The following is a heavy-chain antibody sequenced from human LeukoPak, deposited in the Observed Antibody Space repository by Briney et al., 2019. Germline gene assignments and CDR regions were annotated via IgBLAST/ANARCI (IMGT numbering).Heavy chain of an antibody. Sequence: ASVKVSCKASGYTFTVYYMHWVRQAPGQGLEWMGWINPNSGGTNYAQKFQGRVTMTRDTSISIVYMEVSRLRSDDTAAYYCARGPSDSSGYYYEGDAFDIWGQGTVVTVSS. CDR3: ARGPSDSSGYYYEGDAFDI. V-gene: IGHV1-2*02. CDR2: INPNSGGT. D-gene: IGHD3-22*01. J-gene: IGHJ3*02. CDR1: GYTFTVYY.